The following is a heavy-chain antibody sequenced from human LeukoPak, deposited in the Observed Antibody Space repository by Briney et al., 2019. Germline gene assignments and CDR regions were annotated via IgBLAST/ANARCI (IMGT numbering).Heavy chain of an antibody. CDR2: INPSGGST. D-gene: IGHD5-12*01. CDR3: ARDLRGYSGYDYPDY. Sequence: ASVKVSCKASGGTFSSYAISWVRQAPGQGLEWMGIINPSGGSTSYAQKFQGRVTMTRDTSTSTVYMELSSLRSEDTAVYYCARDLRGYSGYDYPDYWGQGTLVTVSS. V-gene: IGHV1-46*01. CDR1: GGTFSSYA. J-gene: IGHJ4*02.